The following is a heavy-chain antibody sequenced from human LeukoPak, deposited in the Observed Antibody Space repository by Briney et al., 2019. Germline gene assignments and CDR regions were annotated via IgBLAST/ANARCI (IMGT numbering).Heavy chain of an antibody. CDR3: ARAGTESKWGLPRADYYYMDV. Sequence: ASVKVSCKASGYTFTSYGISWVRQAPGQGLEWMGWLSAYNGNTNYAQKFQGRVTMTRDTSISTAYMELSNVRSDDTALYYCARAGTESKWGLPRADYYYMDVWGKGTTVTVSS. CDR2: LSAYNGNT. V-gene: IGHV1-18*01. J-gene: IGHJ6*03. D-gene: IGHD7-27*01. CDR1: GYTFTSYG.